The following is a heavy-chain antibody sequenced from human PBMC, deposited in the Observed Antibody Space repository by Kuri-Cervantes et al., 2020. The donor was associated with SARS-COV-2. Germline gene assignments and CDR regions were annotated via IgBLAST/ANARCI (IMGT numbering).Heavy chain of an antibody. CDR1: GGSISSSSYY. Sequence: ESLKISCTVSGGSISSSSYYWGWIRQPPGKGLEWIGSIYYSGSTYYNPSLKSRVTISVDTSKNQFSLKLSSVTAVDTAVYYCARRAFGEKGVPNDYWGQGTLVTVSS. J-gene: IGHJ4*02. CDR2: IYYSGST. D-gene: IGHD3-10*01. V-gene: IGHV4-39*01. CDR3: ARRAFGEKGVPNDY.